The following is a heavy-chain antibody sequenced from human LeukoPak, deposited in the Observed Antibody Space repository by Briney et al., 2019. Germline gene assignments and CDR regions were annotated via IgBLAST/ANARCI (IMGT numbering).Heavy chain of an antibody. CDR3: ARDGIFCTNGVCYTRRYFDL. J-gene: IGHJ2*01. D-gene: IGHD2-8*01. V-gene: IGHV4-4*07. CDR1: GGSISSYY. Sequence: SETLSLTCTVSGGSISSYYWSWIRQPAGKGLEWIGRIYSSGSTNYNPSLKSRVTMTLDTSKNQFSLKLSSATAADTAVYYCARDGIFCTNGVCYTRRYFDLWGRGTLVTVSS. CDR2: IYSSGST.